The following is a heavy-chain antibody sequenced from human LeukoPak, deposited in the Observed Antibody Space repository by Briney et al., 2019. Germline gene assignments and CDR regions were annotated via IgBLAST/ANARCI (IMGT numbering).Heavy chain of an antibody. D-gene: IGHD5-18*01. CDR2: ISSTSTYI. J-gene: IGHJ4*02. CDR1: GFTFSNYK. Sequence: GESLRLSCAASGFTFSNYKMNWVRQASGRGLEWVSAISSTSTYIYSKDSVKGRFTISRDNAKTSLYMQMNSLRAEDTAVYYCAIDPGTVDTPMVPVWDYWGQGTVVTVSS. V-gene: IGHV3-21*01. CDR3: AIDPGTVDTPMVPVWDY.